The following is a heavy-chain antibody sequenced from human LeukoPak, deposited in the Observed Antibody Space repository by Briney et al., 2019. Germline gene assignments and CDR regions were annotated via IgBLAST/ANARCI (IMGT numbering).Heavy chain of an antibody. V-gene: IGHV1-69*01. D-gene: IGHD3-9*01. CDR2: IIPIFGTA. Sequence: SVKVSCKASGGTFSSYAISWVRQAPGQGLEWMGGIIPIFGTANYAQKFQGRVTITADESTSTAYMELSSLRSEDTAVYYCASSAKTTGSRGYFDYWGQGTLVTVSS. CDR1: GGTFSSYA. J-gene: IGHJ4*02. CDR3: ASSAKTTGSRGYFDY.